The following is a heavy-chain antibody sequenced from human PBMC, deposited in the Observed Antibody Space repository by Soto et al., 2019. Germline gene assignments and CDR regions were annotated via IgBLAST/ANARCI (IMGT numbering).Heavy chain of an antibody. Sequence: GESLKISCKGSGYSFTSYWIGWVRQMPGKGLEWMGIIYPGDSDTRYSPSFQGQVTISADKSISTAYLQWSSLKASDTAMYHYARPRREQWLAYSHAFDIWGQGTMVTVSS. D-gene: IGHD6-19*01. V-gene: IGHV5-51*01. CDR2: IYPGDSDT. CDR1: GYSFTSYW. J-gene: IGHJ3*02. CDR3: ARPRREQWLAYSHAFDI.